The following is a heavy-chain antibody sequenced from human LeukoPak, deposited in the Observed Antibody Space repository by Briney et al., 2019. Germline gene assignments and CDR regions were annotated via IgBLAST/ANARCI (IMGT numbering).Heavy chain of an antibody. Sequence: SETLSLTCTVSGGSISSSSYYWGWIRQPPGKGLEWIGSIYYSGSTYYNPSLKSRVTISVDTSKNQFSLKLSSVTAADTAVYYCARQFRGYSYGVFDYWGQGTLVTVSS. D-gene: IGHD5-18*01. CDR1: GGSISSSSYY. CDR3: ARQFRGYSYGVFDY. V-gene: IGHV4-39*07. J-gene: IGHJ4*02. CDR2: IYYSGST.